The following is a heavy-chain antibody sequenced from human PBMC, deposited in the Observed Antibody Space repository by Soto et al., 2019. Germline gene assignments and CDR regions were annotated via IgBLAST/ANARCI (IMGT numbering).Heavy chain of an antibody. D-gene: IGHD2-15*01. V-gene: IGHV4-34*01. Sequence: QVQLQQWGAGLLKPSETLSLTCAVYGGSFRGYYWSWIRQPPGKGVEWIGEINHSGSTNYNPSLKSRVTISVGTYKNHFSLKLSSVTAADTAVYYCARGRLGYCSGGSCESLCYWGQGTLVTVSS. CDR2: INHSGST. J-gene: IGHJ4*02. CDR3: ARGRLGYCSGGSCESLCY. CDR1: GGSFRGYY.